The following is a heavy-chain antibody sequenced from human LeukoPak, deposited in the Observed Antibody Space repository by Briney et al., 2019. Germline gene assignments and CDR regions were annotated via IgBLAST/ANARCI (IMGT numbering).Heavy chain of an antibody. CDR3: ARLYYYDSRLAFDI. J-gene: IGHJ3*02. CDR2: IYYSGST. V-gene: IGHV4-59*01. CDR1: GGSISSYY. Sequence: SSETLSLTCTVSGGSISSYYWSWIRQPPGKGLGWIGYIYYSGSTNYNPSLKSRVTISVDTSKNQFSLKLSSVTAADTAVYYCARLYYYDSRLAFDIWGQGTMVTVSS. D-gene: IGHD3-22*01.